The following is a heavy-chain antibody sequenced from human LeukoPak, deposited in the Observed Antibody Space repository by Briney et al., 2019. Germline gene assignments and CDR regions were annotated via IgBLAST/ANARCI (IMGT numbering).Heavy chain of an antibody. V-gene: IGHV3-13*01. J-gene: IGHJ3*02. CDR1: GFTFSSYD. D-gene: IGHD3-10*01. Sequence: TGGSLRLSCAASGFTFSSYDMHWVRQATGKGLEWVSAIGTAGDTYYPGSVKGRFTISRENAKNSLYLQMNSLRAGDTAVYYCARAGNYYGSGSKHDAFDIWGQGTMVTVSS. CDR2: IGTAGDT. CDR3: ARAGNYYGSGSKHDAFDI.